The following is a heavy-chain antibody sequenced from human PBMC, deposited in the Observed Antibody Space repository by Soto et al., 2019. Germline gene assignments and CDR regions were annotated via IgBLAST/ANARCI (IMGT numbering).Heavy chain of an antibody. J-gene: IGHJ6*03. CDR1: GDTFNNHT. V-gene: IGHV1-69*02. D-gene: IGHD5-12*01. CDR3: ARGSEMGTMSKGYYYYMDV. CDR2: IIPVLGVA. Sequence: QVQLVQSGAEVKKPGSSVKVSCKASGDTFNNHTISWVRQAPGQGLEWMGRIIPVLGVANYAQKFQGRVTITADKSTSTAYMEVSSLRSEDTAMYYCARGSEMGTMSKGYYYYMDVWGKGTTVTVSS.